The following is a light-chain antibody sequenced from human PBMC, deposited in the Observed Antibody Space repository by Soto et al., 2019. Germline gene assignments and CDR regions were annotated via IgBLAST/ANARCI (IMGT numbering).Light chain of an antibody. J-gene: IGKJ5*01. V-gene: IGKV3-11*01. CDR3: QQRNDWRRGT. CDR1: QTVSSK. Sequence: EIVLTQSPATLSSSPGERATLSCRASQTVSSKLAWYQHKPGQAPRLLIYDTSNRATGIPARFSGSGSGTDFTLTISSLEPEDFAVYYCQQRNDWRRGTFGQGTRLEIK. CDR2: DTS.